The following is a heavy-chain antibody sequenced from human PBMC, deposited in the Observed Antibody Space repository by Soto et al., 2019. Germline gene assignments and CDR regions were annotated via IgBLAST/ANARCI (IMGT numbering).Heavy chain of an antibody. CDR2: IIPILGIA. V-gene: IGHV1-69*02. CDR3: ARGTYYYDSSGYYDAFDI. D-gene: IGHD3-22*01. Sequence: SVKVSCKASGGTFSSYTISWVRQAPGQGLEWMGRIIPILGIANYAQKFQGRVTITADKSTSTAYMELSSLRSEDTAVYYCARGTYYYDSSGYYDAFDIWGQGTMVTVSS. CDR1: GGTFSSYT. J-gene: IGHJ3*02.